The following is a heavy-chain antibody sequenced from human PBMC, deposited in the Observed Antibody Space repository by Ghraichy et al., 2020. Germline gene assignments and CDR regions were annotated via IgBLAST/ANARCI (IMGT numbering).Heavy chain of an antibody. Sequence: SGPTLVKPTQTLTLTCTFSGFSLRTSGMCVSWIRQPPGKALEWLARIDWDNDKYFSTSLKTRLSISKDTSKNQVVLTMTNMDPVDTATYYCARTPIPYDRSGYLMHFDYWGQGTLVTVSS. J-gene: IGHJ4*02. V-gene: IGHV2-70*11. CDR2: IDWDNDK. CDR3: ARTPIPYDRSGYLMHFDY. D-gene: IGHD3-22*01. CDR1: GFSLRTSGMC.